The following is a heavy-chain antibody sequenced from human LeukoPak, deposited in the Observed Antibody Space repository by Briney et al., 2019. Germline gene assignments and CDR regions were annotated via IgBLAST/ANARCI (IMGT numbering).Heavy chain of an antibody. Sequence: SETLSLTSADYGGSFSGYYWSAIRQPPEKRLECIGEINHIGSNNYNPSLKSRVTISVDTSKNQFSLKLRSVTAADTAVYYCASRYCSSTSCDPVPFDYWGQGTLVTVSS. CDR2: INHIGSN. J-gene: IGHJ4*02. D-gene: IGHD2-2*01. CDR3: ASRYCSSTSCDPVPFDY. V-gene: IGHV4-34*01. CDR1: GGSFSGYY.